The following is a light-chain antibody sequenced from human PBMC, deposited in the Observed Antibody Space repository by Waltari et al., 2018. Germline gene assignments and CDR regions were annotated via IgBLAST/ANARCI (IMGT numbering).Light chain of an antibody. V-gene: IGKV6-21*01. Sequence: EIVLTQSTDFQSVIPKEQVTITCRASKSIGSSLHWYQQKPDQSPKLLIKYASQSFSGVPSRFSGSGSGTDFTLTIDSLEAEDAATYYCHQSSSLPWTFGQGTKVEIK. J-gene: IGKJ1*01. CDR1: KSIGSS. CDR3: HQSSSLPWT. CDR2: YAS.